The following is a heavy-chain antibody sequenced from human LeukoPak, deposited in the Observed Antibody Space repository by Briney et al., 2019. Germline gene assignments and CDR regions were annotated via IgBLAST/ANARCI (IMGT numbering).Heavy chain of an antibody. CDR3: ARSERGYCYGWYDY. J-gene: IGHJ4*02. CDR1: GDSISSYF. V-gene: IGHV4-59*01. Sequence: SETLSLTCTVSGDSISSYFWTWIRQPPGKGLEWIGYIYYSGSSNYSPSLKSRVTMSVDSSKNQFSLKLTSMTPADTAVYYCARSERGYCYGWYDYWGQGTLVTVSS. CDR2: IYYSGSS. D-gene: IGHD5-18*01.